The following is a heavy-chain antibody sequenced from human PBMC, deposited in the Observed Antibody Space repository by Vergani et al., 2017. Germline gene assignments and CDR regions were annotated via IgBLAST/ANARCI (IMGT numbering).Heavy chain of an antibody. J-gene: IGHJ5*02. V-gene: IGHV4-61*02. CDR1: GGSISSGSYY. CDR3: ARVVAAAGTNWFDP. CDR2: IYTSGST. Sequence: QVQLQESGPGLVKPSQTLSLTCTVSGGSISSGSYYWSWIRQPAGKGLEWIGRIYTSGSTNYNPSLKSRVTISVDKSKNQFSLKLSSVTAADTAVYYCARVVAAAGTNWFDPWGQGTLVTVSS. D-gene: IGHD6-13*01.